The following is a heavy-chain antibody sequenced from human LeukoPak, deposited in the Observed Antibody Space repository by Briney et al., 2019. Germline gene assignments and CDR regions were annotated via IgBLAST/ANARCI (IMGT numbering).Heavy chain of an antibody. CDR1: GGSINNYY. CDR2: IYYSGST. J-gene: IGHJ4*02. V-gene: IGHV4-59*01. CDR3: ARNTGDHGDYFDY. Sequence: SETLSLTCTVSGGSINNYYWSWIRQPPGKGLEYIGYIYYSGSTNYNPSLKSRVTISVDTSKNQFSLKLSSVTAADTAVYYCARNTGDHGDYFDYWGQGTLVTVSS. D-gene: IGHD4-17*01.